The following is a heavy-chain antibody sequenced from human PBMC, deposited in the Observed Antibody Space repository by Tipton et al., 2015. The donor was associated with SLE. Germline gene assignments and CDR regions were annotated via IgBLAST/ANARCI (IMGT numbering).Heavy chain of an antibody. CDR1: GYIFSDYY. CDR3: ARDGHPGTFYDY. CDR2: INGDSGDT. V-gene: IGHV1-2*02. D-gene: IGHD2/OR15-2a*01. Sequence: QLVQSGAEVKKPGASVKVSCKTSGYIFSDYYMHWVRQAPGQGLEWMGWINGDSGDTRYAQKFQGRVTMTWDTSISTAFVDLSNLRSDDTAVYFCARDGHPGTFYDYWGQGTLVTVSS. J-gene: IGHJ4*02.